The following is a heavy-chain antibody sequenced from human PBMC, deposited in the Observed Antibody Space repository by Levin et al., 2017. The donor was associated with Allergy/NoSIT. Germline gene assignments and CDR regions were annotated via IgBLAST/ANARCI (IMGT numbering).Heavy chain of an antibody. D-gene: IGHD7-27*01. V-gene: IGHV4-59*01. CDR3: ARAGHYYYYMDG. CDR2: IYYSGST. CDR1: GGSISSYY. J-gene: IGHJ6*03. Sequence: SETLSLTCTVSGGSISSYYWSWIRQPPGKGLEWIGYIYYSGSTNYNPSLKSRVTISVDTSKNQFSLKLSSVTAADTDVYYCARAGHYYYYMDGWGKGTTVTVSS.